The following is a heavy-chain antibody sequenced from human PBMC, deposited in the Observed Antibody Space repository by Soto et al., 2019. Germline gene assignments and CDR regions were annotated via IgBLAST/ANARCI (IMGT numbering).Heavy chain of an antibody. J-gene: IGHJ5*02. D-gene: IGHD1-26*01. CDR3: ASLYSGSYYDWFDP. V-gene: IGHV4-59*01. Sequence: SETLSLTCTVCGGSISSYYWSWSRQPPGKGLEWIGYIYYSGSTNYNPSLKSRVTISVDTSKNQFSLKLSSVTAADTAVYYCASLYSGSYYDWFDPWGQGTLVTVS. CDR2: IYYSGST. CDR1: GGSISSYY.